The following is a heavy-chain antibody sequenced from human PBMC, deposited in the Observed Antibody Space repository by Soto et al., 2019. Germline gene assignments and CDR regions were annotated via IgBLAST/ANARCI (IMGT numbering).Heavy chain of an antibody. Sequence: SETLSLTCAINSCSIDSTGYSWSWIRQPPGKGLEWIGYIYHSGSTYYNPSLKSRVTISVDRSKNQFSLKLSSVTAADTAVYYCARVPDRWGQGTLVTVS. D-gene: IGHD2-2*01. CDR3: ARVPDR. V-gene: IGHV4-30-2*01. J-gene: IGHJ5*02. CDR2: IYHSGST. CDR1: SCSIDSTGYS.